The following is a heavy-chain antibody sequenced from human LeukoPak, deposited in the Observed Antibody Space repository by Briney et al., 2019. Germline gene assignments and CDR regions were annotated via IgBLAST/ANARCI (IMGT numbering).Heavy chain of an antibody. CDR1: GYTFTSYD. CDR2: MNPNSGNT. V-gene: IGHV1-8*01. J-gene: IGHJ4*02. CDR3: ARGYDFWSGYYHFDY. Sequence: ASVKVSCKASGYTFTSYDINWVRQATGQGLEWMGWMNPNSGNTGYAQKFQGRVTMTRNTSISTAYMELSSLRSENTAVYYCARGYDFWSGYYHFDYWGQGTLVTVSS. D-gene: IGHD3-3*01.